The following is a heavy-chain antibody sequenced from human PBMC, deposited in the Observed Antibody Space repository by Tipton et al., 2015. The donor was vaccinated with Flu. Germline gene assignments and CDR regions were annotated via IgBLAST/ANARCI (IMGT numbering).Heavy chain of an antibody. D-gene: IGHD4-11*01. Sequence: TLSLTCGVSGDSIRSSNYYWGWIRQPPGKGLEWIGNTFHSGNTYLNPSLKSRVTISIDTSKNQFSLKLSSVTAADTAVYYCARRDYSNYVSVPKNWFDSWGQGILVTASS. CDR3: ARRDYSNYVSVPKNWFDS. V-gene: IGHV4-39*07. CDR2: TFHSGNT. CDR1: GDSIRSSNYY. J-gene: IGHJ5*01.